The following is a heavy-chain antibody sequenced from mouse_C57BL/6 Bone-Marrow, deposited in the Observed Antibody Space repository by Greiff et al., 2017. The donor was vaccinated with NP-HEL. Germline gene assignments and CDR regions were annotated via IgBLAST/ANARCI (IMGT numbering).Heavy chain of an antibody. J-gene: IGHJ2*01. V-gene: IGHV1-26*01. D-gene: IGHD2-4*01. Sequence: EVQLQQSGPELVKPGASVKISCKASGYTFTDYYMNWVKQSHGKSLEWIGDINPNNGGTSYNQKFKGKATLTVDKSSSTAYMELRSVTSEDSAVYYCAREYYDYPYFEYWGQGTTLTVSS. CDR1: GYTFTDYY. CDR2: INPNNGGT. CDR3: AREYYDYPYFEY.